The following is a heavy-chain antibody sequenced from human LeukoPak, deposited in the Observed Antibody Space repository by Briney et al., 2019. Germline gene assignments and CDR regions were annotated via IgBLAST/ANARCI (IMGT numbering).Heavy chain of an antibody. CDR2: VSDNGGLK. Sequence: GGSLRLSCAASGFTLSRHGMHWVRQAPGRGLEWLAVVSDNGGLKYYSDSVKGRFTISRDNSKSTLNLQMNSLRGDDTAVYYCAKDDDWGRYKHWGQGTLVTVSS. D-gene: IGHD3-16*01. CDR1: GFTLSRHG. CDR3: AKDDDWGRYKH. J-gene: IGHJ1*01. V-gene: IGHV3-30*18.